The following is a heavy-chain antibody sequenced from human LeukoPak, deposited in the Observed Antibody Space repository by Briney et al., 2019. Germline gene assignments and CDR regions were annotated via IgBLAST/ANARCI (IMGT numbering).Heavy chain of an antibody. V-gene: IGHV4-34*01. CDR2: INHSGST. CDR3: ARGFGKGIAAAGYDY. D-gene: IGHD6-13*01. J-gene: IGHJ4*02. Sequence: SETLSLTCAVYGGSFRGYYWSWIRQPPGKGLEWIGEINHSGSTNYNPSLKSRVTISVDTSKNQFSLKLSSVTAADTAVYYCARGFGKGIAAAGYDYWGQGTLVTVSS. CDR1: GGSFRGYY.